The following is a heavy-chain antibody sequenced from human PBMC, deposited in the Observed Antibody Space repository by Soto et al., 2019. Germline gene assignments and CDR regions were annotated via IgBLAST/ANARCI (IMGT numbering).Heavy chain of an antibody. Sequence: SVKVSCKASGGTFSSYAISWVRQAPGQGLEWMGGIIPIFGTANYAQKFQGRVTITADKSTSTAYMELSSLRSEDTAVYYCARSPANSSSSYYYYGTDVWGQGXTVTVYS. CDR2: IIPIFGTA. V-gene: IGHV1-69*06. CDR3: ARSPANSSSSYYYYGTDV. D-gene: IGHD6-6*01. J-gene: IGHJ6*02. CDR1: GGTFSSYA.